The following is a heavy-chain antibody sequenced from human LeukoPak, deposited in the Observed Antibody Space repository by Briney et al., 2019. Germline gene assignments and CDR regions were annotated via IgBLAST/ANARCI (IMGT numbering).Heavy chain of an antibody. V-gene: IGHV3-30*02. CDR1: GFTFSSYG. CDR3: ARRDEAYDSIDY. CDR2: IRYDGSNK. D-gene: IGHD3-3*01. Sequence: GGSLRLSCAASGFTFSSYGMHWVRQAPGKGLEWVAFIRYDGSNKYYADSVKGRFTISRDNSKNTLYLQMNSLRGEDTAVYYCARRDEAYDSIDYWGQGTLVTVSS. J-gene: IGHJ4*02.